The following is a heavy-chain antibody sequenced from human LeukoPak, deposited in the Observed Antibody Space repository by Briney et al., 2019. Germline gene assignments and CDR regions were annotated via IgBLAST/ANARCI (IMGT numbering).Heavy chain of an antibody. J-gene: IGHJ4*02. CDR3: ARHRSGWLQSSFDY. CDR1: GGSISSSSSY. Sequence: SETLSLTCSVSGGSISSSSSYWGWIRQPPGKGLEWIGSIYYSGSSFDNPALKSRVTISVDTSKNRFSLKLSSVTAADTAVYYCARHRSGWLQSSFDYWGQGTLVTVSS. D-gene: IGHD5-24*01. CDR2: IYYSGSS. V-gene: IGHV4-39*01.